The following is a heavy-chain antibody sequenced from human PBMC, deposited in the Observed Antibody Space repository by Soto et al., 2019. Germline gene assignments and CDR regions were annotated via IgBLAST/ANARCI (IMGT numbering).Heavy chain of an antibody. CDR3: ARRIVDTETFDY. J-gene: IGHJ4*02. Sequence: SETLSLTCTVSGGSMIRYYWSWIRQPPGRGLEWIGFIYYAGSTKYNPSLNSRVTISVDTSKNQFSLTVTSVTAADTAVYYCARRIVDTETFDYWAQGTLVNVSS. CDR1: GGSMIRYY. CDR2: IYYAGST. V-gene: IGHV4-59*08. D-gene: IGHD5-12*01.